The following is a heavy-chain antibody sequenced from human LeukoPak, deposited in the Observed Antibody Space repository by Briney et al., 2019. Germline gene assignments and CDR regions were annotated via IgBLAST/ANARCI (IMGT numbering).Heavy chain of an antibody. J-gene: IGHJ4*02. CDR3: ARDAAGQFDY. CDR2: IIPIFGTA. V-gene: IGHV1-69*06. D-gene: IGHD1-14*01. Sequence: SVKVSFKASGGTFSSYAISWVRQAPGQGLEWMGGIIPIFGTANYAQKFQGRVTITADKSTSTAYMELSSLRSEDTAVYYCARDAAGQFDYWGQGTLVTVSS. CDR1: GGTFSSYA.